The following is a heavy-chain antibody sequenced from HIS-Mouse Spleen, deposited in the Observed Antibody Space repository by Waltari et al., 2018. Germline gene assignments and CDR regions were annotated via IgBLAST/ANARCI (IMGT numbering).Heavy chain of an antibody. Sequence: QVQLVESGGGVVQPGRSRRLSCAASGFTFRSYGMHWVRQAPGKGLEWVAVISYDGSNKYYADSVKGRFTISRDNSKNTLYLQMNSLRAEDTAVYYCAKDRGSQFDYWGQGTLVTVSS. D-gene: IGHD1-26*01. J-gene: IGHJ4*02. CDR3: AKDRGSQFDY. CDR2: ISYDGSNK. CDR1: GFTFRSYG. V-gene: IGHV3-30*18.